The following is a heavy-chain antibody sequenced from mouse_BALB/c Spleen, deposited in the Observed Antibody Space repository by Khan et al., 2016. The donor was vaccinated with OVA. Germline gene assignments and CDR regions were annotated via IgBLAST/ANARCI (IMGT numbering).Heavy chain of an antibody. V-gene: IGHV9-3-1*01. CDR1: GYSFTNYG. CDR2: INTYTGEA. J-gene: IGHJ4*01. CDR3: ARPPCFSYSLAY. Sequence: QIQLVQSGPELKKPGETVKISCKASGYSFTNYGMNWVKQSPGKALKWMGWINTYTGEATYADDLEGRFAFSLATSANTAYLQINILKSEDTATYFSARPPCFSYSLAYWGQGTSVTVSS.